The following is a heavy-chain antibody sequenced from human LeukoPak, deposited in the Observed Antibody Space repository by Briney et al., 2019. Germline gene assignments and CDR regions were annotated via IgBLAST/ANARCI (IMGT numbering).Heavy chain of an antibody. CDR2: ISSSSSTI. J-gene: IGHJ3*02. V-gene: IGHV3-48*01. D-gene: IGHD6-19*01. CDR1: GFTFSSYS. Sequence: PGGSLRLSCAASGFTFSSYSMNWVRQAPGKGLEWVSYISSSSSTIYYADSVKGRFTISRDNAKNSLYLQMNSLRAEDTAVYYCARDSKVPIAVAGTGAFDIWGQGTMVTVSS. CDR3: ARDSKVPIAVAGTGAFDI.